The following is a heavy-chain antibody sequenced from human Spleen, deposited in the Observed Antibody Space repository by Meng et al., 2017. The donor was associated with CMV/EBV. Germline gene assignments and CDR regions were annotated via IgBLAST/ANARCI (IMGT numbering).Heavy chain of an antibody. CDR2: IYYSGST. J-gene: IGHJ4*02. V-gene: IGHV4-30-4*08. CDR1: GGSISSGDYY. Sequence: KESGPTLVKPTQTPSLTCTVSGGSISSGDYYWSWIRQPPGKGLEWIGYIYYSGSTYYNPSLKSRVTISVDTSKNQFSLKLSSVTAADTAVYYCARGVVTSLFDYWGQGTLVTVSS. D-gene: IGHD3-22*01. CDR3: ARGVVTSLFDY.